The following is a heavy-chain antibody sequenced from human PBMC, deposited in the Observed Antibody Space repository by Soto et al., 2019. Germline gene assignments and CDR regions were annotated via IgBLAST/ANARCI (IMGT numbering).Heavy chain of an antibody. CDR1: GFDFQVYY. J-gene: IGHJ4*03. CDR3: VRERAGTPNFPHNALDS. V-gene: IGHV3-11*01. CDR2: IASFGRSM. D-gene: IGHD6-19*01. Sequence: QVQLVESGGNFVKSGGSLRLSCTASGFDFQVYYMTWIRQPPGKGLEWVSHIASFGRSMYYADSVKGRFTISRDDARNSVFLQMNNLRADDTAVYYCVRERAGTPNFPHNALDSWGHGTLVTVSS.